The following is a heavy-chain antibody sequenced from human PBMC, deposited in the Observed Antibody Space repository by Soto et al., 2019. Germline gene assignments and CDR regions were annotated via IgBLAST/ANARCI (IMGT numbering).Heavy chain of an antibody. Sequence: QMQLVQSGAEVKKPGASVKVSCKASGYTFTSYDINWVRQATGQGLEWMGWMNPNSGNTGYAQKFQGRVTMTRNTSISTAYMELSSLRSEDTAVYYCARGQYYDFWSGYRLFDPWGQGTLVTVSS. CDR1: GYTFTSYD. CDR3: ARGQYYDFWSGYRLFDP. D-gene: IGHD3-3*01. CDR2: MNPNSGNT. V-gene: IGHV1-8*01. J-gene: IGHJ5*02.